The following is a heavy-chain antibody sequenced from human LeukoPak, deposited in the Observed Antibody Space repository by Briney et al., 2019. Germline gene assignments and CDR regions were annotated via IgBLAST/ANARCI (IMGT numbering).Heavy chain of an antibody. J-gene: IGHJ5*02. D-gene: IGHD2-15*01. Sequence: PSETLSLTCTVSGGSVSSGLNKWSWIQQPPGKELEWIGDISYSGSASYNPSLRSRVTISLDTSTNQFSLTLGSVTAADTAVYYCAREAECSGGSCYSYGWFDPWGQGTQVIVSS. V-gene: IGHV4-61*01. CDR2: ISYSGSA. CDR1: GGSVSSGLNK. CDR3: AREAECSGGSCYSYGWFDP.